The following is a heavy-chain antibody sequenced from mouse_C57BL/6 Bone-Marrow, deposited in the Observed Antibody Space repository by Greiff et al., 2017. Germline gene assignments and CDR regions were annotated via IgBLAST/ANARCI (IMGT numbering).Heavy chain of an antibody. CDR2: ISYDGSN. J-gene: IGHJ2*01. CDR1: GYSITSGYY. V-gene: IGHV3-6*01. Sequence: ESGPGLVKPSQSLSLTCSVTGYSITSGYYWNWIRQFPGNKLEWMGYISYDGSNNSNPSLKNRISITRDTSKNQFFLKLNSVTTEDTATYYCARKWYFDYWGQGTTLTVSS. D-gene: IGHD2-1*01. CDR3: ARKWYFDY.